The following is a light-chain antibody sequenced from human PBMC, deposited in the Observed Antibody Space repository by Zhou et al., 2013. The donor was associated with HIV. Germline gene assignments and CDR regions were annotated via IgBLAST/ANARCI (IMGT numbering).Light chain of an antibody. CDR1: QSISSW. V-gene: IGKV1-5*03. J-gene: IGKJ3*01. CDR2: KAS. Sequence: DIQMTQSPSTLSASVGDRATITCRASQSISSWLAWYQQKPGIAPNLLIYKASSLESGVPSRFSGSGSGTEFTLTISSLQPDDFATYYCQQYNTYPFTFGPGTKVDIQ. CDR3: QQYNTYPFT.